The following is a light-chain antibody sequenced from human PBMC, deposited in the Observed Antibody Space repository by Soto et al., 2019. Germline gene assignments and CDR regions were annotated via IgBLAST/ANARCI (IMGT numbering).Light chain of an antibody. CDR3: QQYGNSPPWT. CDR2: GAS. Sequence: ETVLTQSPGTLSFSPGERATLSCRASHSVSSSYLGWYQQKPGQAPRLLIYGASSRATGIPDRFSGSGSGTAFTLTISRLEPADFAVYYCQQYGNSPPWTFGQGTKVDIK. V-gene: IGKV3-20*01. CDR1: HSVSSSY. J-gene: IGKJ1*01.